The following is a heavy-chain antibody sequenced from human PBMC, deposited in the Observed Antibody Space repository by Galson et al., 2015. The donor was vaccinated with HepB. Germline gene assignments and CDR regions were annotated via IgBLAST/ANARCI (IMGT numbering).Heavy chain of an antibody. CDR1: GFTFSSYA. CDR3: ACSSGWGYSSGRRAFDI. D-gene: IGHD6-19*01. CDR2: ISGSGGST. J-gene: IGHJ3*02. Sequence: SLRLSCAASGFTFSSYAMSWVRQAPGKGLEWVSAISGSGGSTYYADSVKGRFTISRDNSKNTLYLQMNSLRAEDTAVYYCACSSGWGYSSGRRAFDIWGQGTMVTVSS. V-gene: IGHV3-23*01.